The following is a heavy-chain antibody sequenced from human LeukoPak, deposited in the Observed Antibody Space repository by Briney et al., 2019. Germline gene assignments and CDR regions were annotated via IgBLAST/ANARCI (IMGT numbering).Heavy chain of an antibody. CDR1: AFTFRSYW. V-gene: IGHV3-74*01. D-gene: IGHD5-12*01. Sequence: GGSLRLSCAAYAFTFRSYWMHWVRQAPGKGLVWVSRINSDGSSTSYADSEKVRCTIYRDNAKKHLYLQMNSLRAEDTAVYYCARASGYDYLDFDYWGQGTLVTVSS. CDR2: INSDGSST. J-gene: IGHJ4*02. CDR3: ARASGYDYLDFDY.